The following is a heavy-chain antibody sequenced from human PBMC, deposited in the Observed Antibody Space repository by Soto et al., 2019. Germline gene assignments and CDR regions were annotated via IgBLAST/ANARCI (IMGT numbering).Heavy chain of an antibody. CDR3: ARQGHYYDSSGYSWFDS. D-gene: IGHD3-22*01. V-gene: IGHV4-34*01. Sequence: PSETLSLTCAVYGGSFSGYCWSWIRNPPGKGLEWIGYIDHSGSTNYSPSLKSRVTISVDTSKNQFSLKLNSVTAADTAVYYCARQGHYYDSSGYSWFDSWGQGTRVTVSS. CDR1: GGSFSGYC. J-gene: IGHJ5*01. CDR2: IDHSGST.